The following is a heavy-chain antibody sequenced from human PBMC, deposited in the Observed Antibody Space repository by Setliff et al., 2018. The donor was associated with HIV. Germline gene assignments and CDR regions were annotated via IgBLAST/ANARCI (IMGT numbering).Heavy chain of an antibody. J-gene: IGHJ4*02. Sequence: GGSLRLSCAASGFTFSGYEMNWVRQAPGQGLEWISYISSSGHTIYYADSVKGRFTISRDNSMNTLYLQMNSLTVEDTAVYYCAREGASSGHAGCFDSWGQGALVTVSS. D-gene: IGHD6-19*01. CDR3: AREGASSGHAGCFDS. CDR2: ISSSGHTI. CDR1: GFTFSGYE. V-gene: IGHV3-48*03.